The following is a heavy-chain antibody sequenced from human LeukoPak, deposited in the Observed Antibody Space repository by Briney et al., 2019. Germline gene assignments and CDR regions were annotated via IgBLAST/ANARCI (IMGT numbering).Heavy chain of an antibody. D-gene: IGHD3-16*01. Sequence: ASVKVSCKASGYTFTDYYMHWVRQAPGQGLEWMGWINPNSGGTNYAQKFQGRVTMTRDTSISTAYMELSRLRSDDTAVYYCARASFWESPVNWFDPWGQGTLVTVSS. CDR3: ARASFWESPVNWFDP. J-gene: IGHJ5*02. V-gene: IGHV1-2*02. CDR2: INPNSGGT. CDR1: GYTFTDYY.